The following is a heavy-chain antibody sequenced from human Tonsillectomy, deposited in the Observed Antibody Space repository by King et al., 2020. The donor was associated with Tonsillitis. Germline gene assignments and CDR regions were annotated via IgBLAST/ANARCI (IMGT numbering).Heavy chain of an antibody. D-gene: IGHD2-21*02. CDR3: ARRSPTFLGGDCYSTFDS. J-gene: IGHJ4*02. V-gene: IGHV5-51*03. CDR2: IFPRDSDI. CDR1: GYTFATYW. Sequence: VQLVESGAEVKKPGDSLKISCKGSGYTFATYWVGWVRQMPGKGLEWMGNIFPRDSDIRYSPSFQGQVTISADKSINTAYLQWSCLTPSDTALCFCARRSPTFLGGDCYSTFDSWGQGTLVAVSS.